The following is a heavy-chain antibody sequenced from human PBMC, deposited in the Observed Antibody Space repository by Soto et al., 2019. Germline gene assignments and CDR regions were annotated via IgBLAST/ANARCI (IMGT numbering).Heavy chain of an antibody. CDR3: AREGLLWFGELTQTNWFDP. V-gene: IGHV7-4-1*01. Sequence: GASVNVSCKASGYTFTSYAMNWVRQAPGQGLERMGWINTNTGNPTYAQGFTGRFVFSLDTSVSTAYLQICSLKAEDTAVYYCAREGLLWFGELTQTNWFDPWGQGTLVTVSS. D-gene: IGHD3-10*01. CDR1: GYTFTSYA. CDR2: INTNTGNP. J-gene: IGHJ5*02.